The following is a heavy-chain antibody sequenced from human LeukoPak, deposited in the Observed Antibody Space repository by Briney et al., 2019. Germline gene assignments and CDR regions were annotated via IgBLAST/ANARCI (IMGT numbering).Heavy chain of an antibody. CDR1: GFTFSRYA. J-gene: IGHJ4*02. D-gene: IGHD2-2*01. Sequence: GGSLRLSCAASGFTFSRYAMNWVRQAPGKGLQWVSYINTDSSDIHYADSVKGRFTISRDNARNTLYLQLSSPRAEDSAVYYCARDTFQPGLIDSWGQGTLVTVSS. V-gene: IGHV3-21*05. CDR2: INTDSSDI. CDR3: ARDTFQPGLIDS.